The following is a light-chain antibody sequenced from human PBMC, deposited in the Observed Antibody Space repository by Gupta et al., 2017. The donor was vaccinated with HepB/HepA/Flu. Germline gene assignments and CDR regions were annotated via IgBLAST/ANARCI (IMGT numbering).Light chain of an antibody. CDR3: QVWHRARDQGDVV. CDR2: VDS. V-gene: IGLV3-21*02. Sequence: SYAPPQPPSASAAPGPTASVTCGGSNIGSKSVHWSQQQPGQAPGLVVYVDSDRPAENPGRSSGSDSGKTATMTISRIAAGDEADYYCQVWHRARDQGDVVFGGGTKLTVL. CDR1: NIGSKS. J-gene: IGLJ2*01.